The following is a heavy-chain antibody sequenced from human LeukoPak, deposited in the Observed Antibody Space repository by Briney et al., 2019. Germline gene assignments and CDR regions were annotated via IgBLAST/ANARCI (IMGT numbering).Heavy chain of an antibody. V-gene: IGHV4-31*03. D-gene: IGHD4-11*01. CDR2: IYYSGST. CDR1: GGSISSDGYY. Sequence: PSETLSLTCTVSGGSISSDGYYWSWIRQHPGKGLEWIGYIYYSGSTYYNPSLKSRVTISVDTSKNQFSLKLSSVTAADTAVYYCARDGGYSNYAPRWYFDYWGQGTLVTVSS. J-gene: IGHJ4*02. CDR3: ARDGGYSNYAPRWYFDY.